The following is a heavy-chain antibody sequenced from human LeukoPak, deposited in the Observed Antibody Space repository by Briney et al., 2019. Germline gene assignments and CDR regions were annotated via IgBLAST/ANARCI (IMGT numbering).Heavy chain of an antibody. D-gene: IGHD3-10*01. CDR1: GFTFSNYV. J-gene: IGHJ4*02. V-gene: IGHV3-23*01. CDR2: ISGSGGST. CDR3: AKGRARFGEFDY. Sequence: GGSLRLSCAASGFTFSNYVLGWVRQAPGKGLQWVSAISGSGGSTYYADSVKGRFTISRDNSKNTLYLQMNSLRAEDTAVYYCAKGRARFGEFDYWGQGTLVTVSS.